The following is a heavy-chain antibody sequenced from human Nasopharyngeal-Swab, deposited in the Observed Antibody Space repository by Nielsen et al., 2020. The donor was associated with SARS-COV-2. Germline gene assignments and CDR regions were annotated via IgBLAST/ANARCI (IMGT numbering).Heavy chain of an antibody. CDR2: IKQDGSEK. D-gene: IGHD6-19*01. V-gene: IGHV3-7*01. Sequence: GESLKTSCAASGFTFSNFWMSWVRQAPGKGLEWVANIKQDGSEKYYVDSVKGRFTISRDNAKNSLYLQMNSLRAEDTAVYYCAVDGYWGQGTLVTVSS. J-gene: IGHJ4*02. CDR1: GFTFSNFW. CDR3: AVDGY.